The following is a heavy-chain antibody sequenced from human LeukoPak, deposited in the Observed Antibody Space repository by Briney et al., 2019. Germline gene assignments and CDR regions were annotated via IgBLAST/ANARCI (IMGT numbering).Heavy chain of an antibody. D-gene: IGHD6-19*01. J-gene: IGHJ4*02. CDR2: IYYSWST. V-gene: IGHV4-39*01. CDR1: GGSISSSSYY. CDR3: ASAFYSSGYLDY. Sequence: SETLSLTCTVSGGSISSSSYYWGWIREPPGKGLEWIGSIYYSWSTYYDPSLKSRVSISVDTSKNQFSLKLSSVTASDTAVYYCASAFYSSGYLDYWGQGTLVTVSS.